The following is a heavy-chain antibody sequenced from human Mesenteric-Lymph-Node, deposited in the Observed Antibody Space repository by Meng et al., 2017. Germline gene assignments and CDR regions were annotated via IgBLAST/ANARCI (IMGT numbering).Heavy chain of an antibody. CDR1: GGSIGSGTYY. J-gene: IGHJ5*02. Sequence: QVQLQESGPGLVKPSPTLSLTCTVSGGSIGSGTYYWGWIRQLPGKGLEWIAYIHYSGSTYYSPSLKSRVTISVDTSKNQLSLKLSSMTAADTAVYYCARYVFDSSSLYSNWFDPWGQGTLVTVSS. D-gene: IGHD3-22*01. V-gene: IGHV4-31*03. CDR2: IHYSGST. CDR3: ARYVFDSSSLYSNWFDP.